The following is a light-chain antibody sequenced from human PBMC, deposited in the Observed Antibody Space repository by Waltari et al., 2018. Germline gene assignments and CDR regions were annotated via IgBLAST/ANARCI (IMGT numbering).Light chain of an antibody. Sequence: SYELTQPPSVSVSPGQTASITCSGDKLGDKYVCWYRQRPGQSPVLVIYQDNRRPSGIPALFSASNSGNTATLIISGTQAMDEADYYCQAWDNAIALFGGGTKLTVL. J-gene: IGLJ3*02. CDR3: QAWDNAIAL. CDR1: KLGDKY. V-gene: IGLV3-1*01. CDR2: QDN.